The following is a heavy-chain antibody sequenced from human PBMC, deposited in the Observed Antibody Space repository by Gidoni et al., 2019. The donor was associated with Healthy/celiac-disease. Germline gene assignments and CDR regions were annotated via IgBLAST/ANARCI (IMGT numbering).Heavy chain of an antibody. J-gene: IGHJ4*02. CDR3: TRLDYYDSSPFDY. V-gene: IGHV3-73*01. D-gene: IGHD3-22*01. CDR2: IRSKANSYAT. CDR1: GFTFSGSA. Sequence: EVQLVESGGGLVQPGGSLTLSCAASGFTFSGSAMHWVRQASGKGLEWVGRIRSKANSYATAYAASVKGRFTISRDDSKNTAYLQMNSLKTEDTAVYYCTRLDYYDSSPFDYWGQGTLVTVSS.